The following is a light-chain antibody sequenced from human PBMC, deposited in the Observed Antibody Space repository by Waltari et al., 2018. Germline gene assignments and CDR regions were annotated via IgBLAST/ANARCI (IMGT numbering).Light chain of an antibody. J-gene: IGKJ3*01. Sequence: DIQMTQSPSTLSASVGDRVSITCRASQSIGSWLAWYQQKPGKDPKLLIYEATSLESGVPSRFSASGSGTEFTLTISSLQPDDFATYYCQRYNSYPLTFGPGTKVDI. CDR2: EAT. CDR1: QSIGSW. V-gene: IGKV1-5*03. CDR3: QRYNSYPLT.